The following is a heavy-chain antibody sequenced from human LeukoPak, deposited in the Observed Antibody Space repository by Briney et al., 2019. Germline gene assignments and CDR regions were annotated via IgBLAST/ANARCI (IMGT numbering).Heavy chain of an antibody. CDR1: EFTFSSYE. V-gene: IGHV3-48*03. CDR2: ISSSGSTR. D-gene: IGHD3-16*01. Sequence: GGSLRLSCAASEFTFSSYEMNWVRQAPGKGLEWVSYISSSGSTRYYADSVKGLFTISRDNAKKSLDLQMNSLRAEDTAVYYCARVGRRGDEAFDIWGQGTMVSASS. CDR3: ARVGRRGDEAFDI. J-gene: IGHJ3*02.